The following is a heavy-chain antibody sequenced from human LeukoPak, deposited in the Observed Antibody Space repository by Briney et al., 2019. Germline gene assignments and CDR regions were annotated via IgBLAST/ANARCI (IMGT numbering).Heavy chain of an antibody. Sequence: PGGSLRLSCAASGSTFSSYWMSWVRQTPGKGLEWVANIIQDGSEKSYVDSVKGRFTISRDNAKNSLYLQMNSLRAEDTAVYYCARDPYRDYWGQGTLVTVSS. CDR3: ARDPYRDY. J-gene: IGHJ4*02. D-gene: IGHD3-16*01. CDR2: IIQDGSEK. CDR1: GSTFSSYW. V-gene: IGHV3-7*01.